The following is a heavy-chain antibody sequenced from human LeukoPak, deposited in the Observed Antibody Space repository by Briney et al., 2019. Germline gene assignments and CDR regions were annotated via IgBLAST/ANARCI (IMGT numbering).Heavy chain of an antibody. CDR3: AREGGLANWGSFDL. Sequence: SETLSLTCTVSGDPISSFYWNWIRQSPGKGLEWIGYIYYTGSTMYNPSLKSRVSISLDRSKTQFSLTLSSVTAADTAVYYCAREGGLANWGSFDLWGQGTMVFVSS. D-gene: IGHD7-27*01. CDR2: IYYTGST. V-gene: IGHV4-59*13. CDR1: GDPISSFY. J-gene: IGHJ3*01.